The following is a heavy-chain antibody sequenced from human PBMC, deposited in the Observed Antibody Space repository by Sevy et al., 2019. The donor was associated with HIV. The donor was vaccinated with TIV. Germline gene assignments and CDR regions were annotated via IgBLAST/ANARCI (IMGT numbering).Heavy chain of an antibody. CDR3: ARSISWYASFDS. CDR1: GRNFRNYA. Sequence: ASVKLSCKASGRNFRNYAISWVRQAPGQGLEWMGGIIPMFETANYVQKFQGRVTITADESTSTAYMELSSLISEDTAIYYCARSISWYASFDSWGQGSLVTVSS. D-gene: IGHD6-13*01. J-gene: IGHJ4*02. V-gene: IGHV1-69*13. CDR2: IIPMFETA.